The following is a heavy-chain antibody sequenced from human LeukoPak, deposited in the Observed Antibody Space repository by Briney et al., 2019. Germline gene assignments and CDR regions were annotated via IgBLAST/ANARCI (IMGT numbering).Heavy chain of an antibody. CDR1: GGSISSSSYN. V-gene: IGHV4-31*03. D-gene: IGHD3-10*01. Sequence: SETLSLTCIVSGGSISSSSYNWSWIRQHPGKGLEWIGYIYYSGSTYYNPSLKSRVTISVDTSKNQFSLKLSSVTAADTAVYYCARCGVRGVIDAFDIWGQGTMVTVSS. CDR3: ARCGVRGVIDAFDI. J-gene: IGHJ3*02. CDR2: IYYSGST.